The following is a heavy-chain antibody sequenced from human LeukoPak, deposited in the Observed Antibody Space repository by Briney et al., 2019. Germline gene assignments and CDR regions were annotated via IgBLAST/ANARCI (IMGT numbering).Heavy chain of an antibody. CDR3: TTGGYEAPLFDY. CDR1: GFTFSNAW. V-gene: IGHV3-15*01. D-gene: IGHD5-12*01. J-gene: IGHJ4*02. CDR2: IKSKTDGGTT. Sequence: GGSLRLSCAASGFTFSNAWMSWVRQAPGKGLEWVGRIKSKTDGGTTDYAAPVKGRFAISRDDSKNTLYLQMNSLKTEDTAVYYCTTGGYEAPLFDYWGQGTLVTVSS.